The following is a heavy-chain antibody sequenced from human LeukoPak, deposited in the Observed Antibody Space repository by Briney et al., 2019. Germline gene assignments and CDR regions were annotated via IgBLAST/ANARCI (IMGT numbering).Heavy chain of an antibody. Sequence: GGSLRLSCAASGFTFSSYGMHWVRQAPGKGLEWVAFIRYDGSNKYYADSVKGRFTISRDNSKNTLYLQMNSLRAEDTAVYYCAKERAVFARDGLDYWGQGTLVTVSS. V-gene: IGHV3-30*02. CDR1: GFTFSSYG. CDR3: AKERAVFARDGLDY. CDR2: IRYDGSNK. D-gene: IGHD3-3*01. J-gene: IGHJ4*02.